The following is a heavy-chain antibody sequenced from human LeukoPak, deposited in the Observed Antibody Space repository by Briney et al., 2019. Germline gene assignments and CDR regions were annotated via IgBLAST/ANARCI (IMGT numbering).Heavy chain of an antibody. V-gene: IGHV1-18*01. CDR1: GYTFTNYG. CDR3: ARGPIIDIVIIPAADDYYSMDV. CDR2: ISDFNGNT. Sequence: GASVNVSCKASGYTFTNYGISGVRQAPGQGLEGMGWISDFNGNTNSAQKIQGRVTMTTDTYTSTAYMELRSLRSDNTAVYYCARGPIIDIVIIPAADDYYSMDVWGKGTTVTVSS. J-gene: IGHJ6*03. D-gene: IGHD2-2*01.